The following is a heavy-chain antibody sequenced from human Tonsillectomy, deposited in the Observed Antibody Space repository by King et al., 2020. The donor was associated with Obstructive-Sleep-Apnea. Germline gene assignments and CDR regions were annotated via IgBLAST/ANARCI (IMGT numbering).Heavy chain of an antibody. CDR2: ISYDGSNK. J-gene: IGHJ6*02. D-gene: IGHD3-9*01. Sequence: VQLVESGGGVVQPGRSLRLSCAASIFTFRHYSMHWVRQAPGKGLEWGAVISYDGSNKYYADPVKGRFTISRDNSKNTLFLQMISLRAEDTAVYYCANGLDIFDWLFMDVWGQGTTVTVSS. V-gene: IGHV3-30*18. CDR3: ANGLDIFDWLFMDV. CDR1: IFTFRHYS.